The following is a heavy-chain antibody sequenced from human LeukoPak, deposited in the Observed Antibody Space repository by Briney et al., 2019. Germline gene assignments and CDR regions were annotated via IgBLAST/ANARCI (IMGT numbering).Heavy chain of an antibody. CDR2: INSDGINT. CDR3: ARDRWGYSYGGD. CDR1: GFTFSNYW. Sequence: GGSLRLSCAASGFTFSNYWMHWVRQAPGKGLVWVSRINSDGINTSYADSVKGRFTISRDNAKNTLNLQMNSLRAEETAVYYCARDRWGYSYGGDWGQGTLVTVSS. J-gene: IGHJ4*02. D-gene: IGHD5-18*01. V-gene: IGHV3-74*01.